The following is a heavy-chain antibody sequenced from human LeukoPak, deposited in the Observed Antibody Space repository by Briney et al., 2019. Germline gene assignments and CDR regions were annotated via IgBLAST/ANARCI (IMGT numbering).Heavy chain of an antibody. V-gene: IGHV4-38-2*02. Sequence: SETLSPTCTVSGYSISSGYYWGWIRQPPGKGLEWIGSIYHSGSTYYNPSLKSRVTISVDTSKNQFSLKLSSVTAADTAVYYCARSIRFDSWGQGSLVTVSA. J-gene: IGHJ5*01. CDR2: IYHSGST. CDR1: GYSISSGYY. CDR3: ARSIRFDS.